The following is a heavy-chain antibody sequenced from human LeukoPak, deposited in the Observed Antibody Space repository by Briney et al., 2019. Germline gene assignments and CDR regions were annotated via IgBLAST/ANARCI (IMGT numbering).Heavy chain of an antibody. J-gene: IGHJ4*02. D-gene: IGHD6-19*01. CDR1: GFTFSSYA. CDR2: ISYDGSNK. Sequence: GGSLRLSCAASGFTFSSYAMHWVRQAPGKGLEWVAVISYDGSNKKYADSVKGRFTISRDNSKNTLYLQMNSLRAEDTAVYYCARRLYSSGWYDPIDDYWGQGTLVTVSS. CDR3: ARRLYSSGWYDPIDDY. V-gene: IGHV3-30*04.